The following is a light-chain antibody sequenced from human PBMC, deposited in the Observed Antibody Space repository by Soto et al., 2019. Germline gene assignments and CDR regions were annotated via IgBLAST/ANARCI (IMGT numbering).Light chain of an antibody. J-gene: IGKJ1*01. CDR1: QSISSW. V-gene: IGKV1-5*03. CDR3: QQYSDNWT. CDR2: KAS. Sequence: DIQMTQSPSTLSASVGDRVTITCRASQSISSWLAWYQQKPGTAPKLLIYKASTLQSGVPSRFSGSGSGTEFTLTIRSRQPDDFATYYCQQYSDNWTFGQGTKVEIK.